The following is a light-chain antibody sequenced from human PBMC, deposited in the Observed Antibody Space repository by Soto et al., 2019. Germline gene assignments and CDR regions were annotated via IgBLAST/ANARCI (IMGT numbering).Light chain of an antibody. J-gene: IGKJ4*01. V-gene: IGKV4-1*01. CDR1: QSVLYSSNDKNY. CDR3: QQSYNIPLT. CDR2: WAS. Sequence: DIVMTQSPDSLAVSLGERASINCRSSQSVLYSSNDKNYISWYQQKPGQSPKLLIYWASTRESGVPDRFSGSGSGTDFTLTISRLQAEDVAVYYCQQSYNIPLTFGGGTKVEIE.